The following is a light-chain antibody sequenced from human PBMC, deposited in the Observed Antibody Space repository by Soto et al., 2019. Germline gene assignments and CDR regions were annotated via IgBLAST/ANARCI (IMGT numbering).Light chain of an antibody. CDR3: HQYNNWPPST. J-gene: IGKJ2*01. Sequence: EIVMTQSPATLSVSPGERATLSCRASQSVSSNLASSQQKPGQAPRLLIYRASTRATGIPARFSGSGCGTEFNLTISSLRAQDFAVYYCHQYNNWPPSTFGQGTKLEIK. CDR2: RAS. V-gene: IGKV3-15*01. CDR1: QSVSSN.